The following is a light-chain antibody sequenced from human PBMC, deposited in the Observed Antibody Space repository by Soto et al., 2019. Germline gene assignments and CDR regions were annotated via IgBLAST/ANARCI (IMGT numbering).Light chain of an antibody. Sequence: QSALTQPASVSGSPGQSITISCTGTSSDVGDYKYVSWYQQHPGKAPKLMIYEVSHRPSGVSNRFSGSKSGNTASLTISGLQAEDEADYYCSSYTSRSTLVFGGGTKVTVL. CDR3: SSYTSRSTLV. CDR2: EVS. J-gene: IGLJ2*01. CDR1: SSDVGDYKY. V-gene: IGLV2-14*01.